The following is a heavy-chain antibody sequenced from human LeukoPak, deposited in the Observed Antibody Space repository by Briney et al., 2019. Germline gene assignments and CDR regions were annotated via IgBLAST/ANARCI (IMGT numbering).Heavy chain of an antibody. Sequence: GRSLRLSCAASGFTFDDYAMHWVRQAPGKGLEWVSGISWNSGSIGYADSVKGRFTISRDNAKNSLYLQMNSLRAEDMALYYCAKASCSSTSCYGDYWGQGTLVTVSS. D-gene: IGHD2-2*01. CDR2: ISWNSGSI. CDR1: GFTFDDYA. J-gene: IGHJ4*02. V-gene: IGHV3-9*03. CDR3: AKASCSSTSCYGDY.